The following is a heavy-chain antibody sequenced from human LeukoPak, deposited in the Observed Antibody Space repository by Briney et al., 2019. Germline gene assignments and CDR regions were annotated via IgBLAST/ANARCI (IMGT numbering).Heavy chain of an antibody. V-gene: IGHV1-69*05. J-gene: IGHJ3*02. CDR1: GGTFSSYA. CDR3: ARDSRILDAFDI. Sequence: SVKVSCKASGGTFSSYAISWVRQAPGQGLEWMGGIIPIFGTANYAQKFQGRVTMTRNTSISTAYMELSSLRSEDTAVYYCARDSRILDAFDIWGQGTIVTVSS. CDR2: IIPIFGTA. D-gene: IGHD6-6*01.